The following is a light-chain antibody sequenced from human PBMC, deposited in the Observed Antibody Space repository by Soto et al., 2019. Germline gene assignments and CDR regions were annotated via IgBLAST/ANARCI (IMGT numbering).Light chain of an antibody. CDR2: DVN. CDR1: SSDVGAHNY. J-gene: IGLJ3*02. Sequence: QSALTQPPSASGSPGQSLTISCTGTSSDVGAHNYVSWYQQNPGKAPKLMLYDVNTRPSGVSDRFSGSKSGNTASLTVSGLQAEDEADYYCSSYAGGNNWVFGGGTKLTVL. CDR3: SSYAGGNNWV. V-gene: IGLV2-8*01.